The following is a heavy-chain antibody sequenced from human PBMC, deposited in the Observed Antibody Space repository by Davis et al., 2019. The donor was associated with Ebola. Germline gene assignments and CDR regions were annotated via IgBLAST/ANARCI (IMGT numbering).Heavy chain of an antibody. CDR3: AREVVSIGADYFDY. CDR2: ISAYNGNT. V-gene: IGHV1-18*01. Sequence: ASVKVSCKASGYTFTSYGISSVRQAPGQGLEWMGWISAYNGNTNYSQKFQGRVTITRDTSASTAYMELSSLRSEDTAVYYCAREVVSIGADYFDYWGQGTLVTVSS. D-gene: IGHD6-13*01. J-gene: IGHJ4*02. CDR1: GYTFTSYG.